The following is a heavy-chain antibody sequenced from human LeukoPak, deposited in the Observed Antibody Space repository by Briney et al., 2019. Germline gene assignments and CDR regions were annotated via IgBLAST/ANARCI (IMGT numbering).Heavy chain of an antibody. V-gene: IGHV4-4*07. D-gene: IGHD3-22*01. J-gene: IGHJ3*02. CDR2: IYTSGST. CDR3: AREPLLGGHYSNDAFDI. Sequence: SETLSLTCTVSGGSISSYYWSWIRQPAGKGLEWIGRIYTSGSTNYNPSLKSRVTMSVDTSKNQFSLKLSSVTAADTAVYYCAREPLLGGHYSNDAFDIWGQGTMVTVSS. CDR1: GGSISSYY.